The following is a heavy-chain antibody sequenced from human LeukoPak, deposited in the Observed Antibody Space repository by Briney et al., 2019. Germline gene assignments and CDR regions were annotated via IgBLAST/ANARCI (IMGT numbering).Heavy chain of an antibody. CDR2: ISSSSTYI. CDR3: ARSTPFDY. CDR1: GFTFSSYS. Sequence: GGSLRLSCAASGFTFSSYSMNWVRQAPGKGLEWVSSISSSSTYIYYADSVKGRSTISRDNAKNSLHLQMNSLRAEDTAVYYCARSTPFDYWGQGTLVTVSS. J-gene: IGHJ4*02. D-gene: IGHD2-2*01. V-gene: IGHV3-21*01.